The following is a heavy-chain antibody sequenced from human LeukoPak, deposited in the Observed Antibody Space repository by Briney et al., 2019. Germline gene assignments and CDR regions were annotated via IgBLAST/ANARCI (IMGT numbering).Heavy chain of an antibody. J-gene: IGHJ4*02. CDR3: ARSVQRRHVEI. Sequence: PSETLSLTCAVYGGSFSGYYWSWIRQPPGKGLGWIGEINHSGSTNYNPSLKSRVTISVDTSKNQFSLKLSSVTAADTAVYYCARSVQRRHVEIWGQGTLVTVSS. CDR1: GGSFSGYY. CDR2: INHSGST. V-gene: IGHV4-34*01. D-gene: IGHD3-10*01.